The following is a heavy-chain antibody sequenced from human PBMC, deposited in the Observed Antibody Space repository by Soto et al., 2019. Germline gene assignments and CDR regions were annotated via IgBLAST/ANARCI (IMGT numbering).Heavy chain of an antibody. CDR2: IERDDDDK. Sequence: SGPTLVNPTETLTLTCTFSGFSLTSPGMCVSWIRQPPGKALEWLALIERDDDDKYYSTSLKTRLTISKDTRKNQVVLTMANMDPADTGTYXCARSIRGPRRFNGMDVWGQGTTVTVSS. D-gene: IGHD1-20*01. CDR3: ARSIRGPRRFNGMDV. V-gene: IGHV2-70*13. CDR1: GFSLTSPGMC. J-gene: IGHJ6*02.